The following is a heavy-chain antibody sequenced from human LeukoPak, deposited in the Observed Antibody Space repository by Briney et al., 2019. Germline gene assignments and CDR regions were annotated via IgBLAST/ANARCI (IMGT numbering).Heavy chain of an antibody. Sequence: GESLKISCRGSGYMFSTTYWIGWVRQMPGKGLEWMGIIYPGDSDYKYSPSFQGQVTFSADKSISTAYLQWSSVKASDTAMYYYARHNGGNFDYWGQGTLVTVSS. CDR1: GYMFSTTYW. CDR2: IYPGDSDY. J-gene: IGHJ4*02. V-gene: IGHV5-51*01. CDR3: ARHNGGNFDY.